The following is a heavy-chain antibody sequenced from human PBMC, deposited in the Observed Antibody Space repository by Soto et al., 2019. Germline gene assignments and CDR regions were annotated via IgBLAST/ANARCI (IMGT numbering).Heavy chain of an antibody. CDR3: ARSSGGNFGIIIEGSNWFDP. V-gene: IGHV1-46*01. Sequence: ASVKVSCKAPGDTFTSYYLNWVRPAPGQGLEWMGVINPHGGSTKYAQKFQGRITMTRDTSRSTVYMELSSLRSDDTAIYYCARSSGGNFGIIIEGSNWFDPWGQGTLVTVS. J-gene: IGHJ5*02. D-gene: IGHD3-3*01. CDR1: GDTFTSYY. CDR2: INPHGGST.